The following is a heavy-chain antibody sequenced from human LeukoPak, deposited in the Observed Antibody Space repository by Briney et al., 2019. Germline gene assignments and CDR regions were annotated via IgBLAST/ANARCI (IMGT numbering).Heavy chain of an antibody. V-gene: IGHV3-7*01. J-gene: IGHJ4*02. CDR1: GFTFANYW. Sequence: GGSLRLSCAASGFTFANYWMSWVRQAPGKGLEWVANIRQDGSEKFYVDSVKGRFTISRDNAKNSLYLQLDSLRVEDTAVYYCARVGTWELQRVFDYWGQGTLVTVSS. CDR3: ARVGTWELQRVFDY. D-gene: IGHD1-26*01. CDR2: IRQDGSEK.